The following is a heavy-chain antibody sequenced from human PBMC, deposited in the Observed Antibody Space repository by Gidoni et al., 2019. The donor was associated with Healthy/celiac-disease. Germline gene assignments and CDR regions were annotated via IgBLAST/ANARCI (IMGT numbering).Heavy chain of an antibody. D-gene: IGHD5-12*01. CDR2: INHSGST. V-gene: IGHV4-34*01. Sequence: QVQLQQCGAGLLKPSETLSPTCAVYGGSFSGYYWSWIRQPPGKGLEWIGEINHSGSTNYNPSLKSRVTISVDTSKNQFSLQLSSVTAADTAVYYCARGGRWLQLIDYWGQGTLVTVSS. J-gene: IGHJ4*02. CDR3: ARGGRWLQLIDY. CDR1: GGSFSGYY.